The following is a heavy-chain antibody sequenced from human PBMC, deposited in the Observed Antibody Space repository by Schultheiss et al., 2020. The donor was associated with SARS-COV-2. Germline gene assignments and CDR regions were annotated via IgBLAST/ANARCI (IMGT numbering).Heavy chain of an antibody. CDR2: IYYSGST. CDR1: GGSISSGGYY. V-gene: IGHV4-39*01. CDR3: ARLLSRSPLYSSGFNWFDP. D-gene: IGHD6-19*01. Sequence: SQTLSLTCTVSGGSISSGGYYWGWIRQPPGKGLEWIGSIYYSGSTYYNPSLKSRVTNSVDTSKNQFSLKLTSVTAADTAVYYCARLLSRSPLYSSGFNWFDPWGQGTLVTVSS. J-gene: IGHJ5*02.